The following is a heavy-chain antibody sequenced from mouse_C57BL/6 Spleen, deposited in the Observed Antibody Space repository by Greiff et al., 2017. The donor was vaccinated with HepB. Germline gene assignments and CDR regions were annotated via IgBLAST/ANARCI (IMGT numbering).Heavy chain of an antibody. CDR3: ARNYYGSSYFDY. J-gene: IGHJ2*01. CDR1: GYTFTDYN. CDR2: INPNNGGT. D-gene: IGHD1-1*01. Sequence: VQLKESGPELVKPGASVKIPCKASGYTFTDYNMDWVKQSHGKSLEWIGDINPNNGGTNYNQKFKGKATLTVDTSSSTAYMELRSLTSEDTAVYYCARNYYGSSYFDYWGQGTTLTVSS. V-gene: IGHV1-18*01.